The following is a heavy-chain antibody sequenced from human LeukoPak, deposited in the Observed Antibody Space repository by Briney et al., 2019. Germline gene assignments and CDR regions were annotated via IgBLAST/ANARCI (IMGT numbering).Heavy chain of an antibody. V-gene: IGHV1-69*04. J-gene: IGHJ4*02. CDR3: ARDQDGDDSSGYYGEPYYFDY. D-gene: IGHD3-22*01. CDR1: GGTFSSYA. CDR2: IIPIFGIA. Sequence: SVKVSCKASGGTFSSYAISWVRQAAGQGLEWMGRIIPIFGIANYAQKFQGRVTITADKSTSIAYMELSSLRSEDTAVYYCARDQDGDDSSGYYGEPYYFDYWGQGTLVTVSS.